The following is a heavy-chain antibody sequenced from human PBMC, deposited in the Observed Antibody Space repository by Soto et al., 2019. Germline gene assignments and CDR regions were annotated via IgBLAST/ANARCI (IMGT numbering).Heavy chain of an antibody. Sequence: SVKVSCKASGATFSSYTISWVRQAPGQGLEWMGRVIPILGIANYAQKFQGRVTITADKSTSTAYMELSSLRSEDTAVYYCARDPPYSSSWSYFDYWGQGTLVTVTS. CDR1: GATFSSYT. V-gene: IGHV1-69*04. CDR3: ARDPPYSSSWSYFDY. J-gene: IGHJ4*02. CDR2: VIPILGIA. D-gene: IGHD6-13*01.